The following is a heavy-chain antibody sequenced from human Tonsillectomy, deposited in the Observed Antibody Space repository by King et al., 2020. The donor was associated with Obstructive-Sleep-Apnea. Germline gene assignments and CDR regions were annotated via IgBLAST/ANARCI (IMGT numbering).Heavy chain of an antibody. CDR1: GYSISSGYY. CDR2: IYHSGST. V-gene: IGHV4-38-2*02. Sequence: MQLQESGPGLVKPSETLSLTCTVSGYSISSGYYWGWIRQPPGKGLEWIGSIYHSGSTYYNPSLKSRVTISVDTSKNQFSLKLSSVTAADTAVYYCARLQGARGGAFDIWGQGTMVTVSS. CDR3: ARLQGARGGAFDI. D-gene: IGHD3-10*01. J-gene: IGHJ3*02.